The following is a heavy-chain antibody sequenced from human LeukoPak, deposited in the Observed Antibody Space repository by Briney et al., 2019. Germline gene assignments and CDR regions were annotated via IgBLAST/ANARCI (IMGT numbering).Heavy chain of an antibody. Sequence: KPSETLSLTCAVYGGSFSGYYWSWIRQPPGKGLEWIGEINHSGSTDYNPSLKSRVTISVDTSKNQFSLKLSSVTAADTAVYYCARHGAEVAAAGMIGGRAFDIWGQGTMVTVSS. CDR1: GGSFSGYY. V-gene: IGHV4-34*01. CDR3: ARHGAEVAAAGMIGGRAFDI. J-gene: IGHJ3*02. CDR2: INHSGST. D-gene: IGHD6-13*01.